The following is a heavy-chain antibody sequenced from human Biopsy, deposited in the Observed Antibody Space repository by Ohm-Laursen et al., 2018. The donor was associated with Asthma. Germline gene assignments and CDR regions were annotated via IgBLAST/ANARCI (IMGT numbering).Heavy chain of an antibody. D-gene: IGHD4-23*01. CDR2: VFYGGAT. V-gene: IGHV4-59*07. J-gene: IGHJ1*01. Sequence: SDTLSLTCGVYGGSISSFYWSWIRQPPGKGLEWIGYVFYGGATNYNPSLKSRVTISVDTSKNQFFLRLSSVTAADTAVYYCARGVVYGGDSYAEYFQHWGQGTLVTVSS. CDR3: ARGVVYGGDSYAEYFQH. CDR1: GGSISSFY.